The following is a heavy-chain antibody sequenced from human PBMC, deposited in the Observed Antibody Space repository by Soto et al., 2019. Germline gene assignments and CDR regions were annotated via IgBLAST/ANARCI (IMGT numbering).Heavy chain of an antibody. D-gene: IGHD2-15*01. CDR3: ARAGYCSGGSCYFAY. V-gene: IGHV1-46*01. Sequence: GASVKVSWKASGYTFTSYYMHWVRQAPGQGLEWMGIINPSGGNTRYAQKFQGRVTMTRDTSTSTVYMELSSLRSEDTAVYYCARAGYCSGGSCYFAYWGLGTLVTVSS. CDR2: INPSGGNT. J-gene: IGHJ4*02. CDR1: GYTFTSYY.